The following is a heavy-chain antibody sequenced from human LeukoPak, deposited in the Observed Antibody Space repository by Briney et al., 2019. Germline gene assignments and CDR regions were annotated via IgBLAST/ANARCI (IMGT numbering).Heavy chain of an antibody. CDR3: ARGGRAVAGNDY. J-gene: IGHJ4*02. CDR1: GFTFSSYS. Sequence: PGGSLRLSCAASGFTFSSYSMNWVRQAPGKGLEWVSSISSSSSYIYYADSVKGRFTISRDNAKNSLYLQMNSLRAEDTAVYYCARGGRAVAGNDYWGQGTLVTVSS. D-gene: IGHD6-19*01. V-gene: IGHV3-21*01. CDR2: ISSSSSYI.